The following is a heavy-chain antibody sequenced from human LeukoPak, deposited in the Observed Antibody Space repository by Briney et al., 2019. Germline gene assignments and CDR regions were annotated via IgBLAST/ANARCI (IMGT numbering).Heavy chain of an antibody. CDR3: ARGPLDIVVVPAAMGSTFDI. V-gene: IGHV1-69*01. D-gene: IGHD2-2*03. CDR1: GGTFSSYA. J-gene: IGHJ3*02. Sequence: SVKVSCKASGGTFSSYAISWVRQAPGQGLEWMGGIIPIFGTANYARKFQGRVTITADESTSTAYMELSSLRSEDTAVYYCARGPLDIVVVPAAMGSTFDIWGQGTMVTVSS. CDR2: IIPIFGTA.